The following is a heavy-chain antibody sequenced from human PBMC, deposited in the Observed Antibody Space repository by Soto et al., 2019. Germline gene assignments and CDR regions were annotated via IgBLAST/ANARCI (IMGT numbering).Heavy chain of an antibody. Sequence: PGGSLRLSCAASGFTFSSYSVNWVRQAPGKGLEWVAVISYDGSNKYYADSVKGRFTISRDNSKNTLYLQMNSLRAEDTAVYYCASEQLAVLRGVLDYWGQGTLVTVSS. CDR2: ISYDGSNK. D-gene: IGHD1-1*01. J-gene: IGHJ4*02. CDR1: GFTFSSYS. CDR3: ASEQLAVLRGVLDY. V-gene: IGHV3-30*03.